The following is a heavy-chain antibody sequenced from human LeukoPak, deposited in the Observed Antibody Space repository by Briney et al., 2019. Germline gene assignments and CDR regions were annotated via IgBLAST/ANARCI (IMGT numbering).Heavy chain of an antibody. J-gene: IGHJ5*02. D-gene: IGHD3-3*01. CDR3: ARGALPTSPTFYDFWSGYYTVSPNNWFDP. CDR1: GFTFSNAW. Sequence: PGGSLRLSCAASGFTFSNAWMNWVRQAPGKGLEWVAVISYDGSNKYYADSVKGRFTISRDNSKNTLYLQMNSLRAEDTAVYYCARGALPTSPTFYDFWSGYYTVSPNNWFDPWGQGTLVTVSS. V-gene: IGHV3-30-3*01. CDR2: ISYDGSNK.